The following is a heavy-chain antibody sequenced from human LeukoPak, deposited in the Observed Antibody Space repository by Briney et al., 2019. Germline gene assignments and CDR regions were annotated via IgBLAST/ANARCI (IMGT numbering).Heavy chain of an antibody. D-gene: IGHD2-2*02. CDR2: IKTDGSTT. J-gene: IGHJ4*02. V-gene: IGHV3-74*01. CDR3: AKDRGFRCSSTSCYTGPLDY. Sequence: GGSLRLSCAVSGFTFSSYWMHWVRQAPGKGLVWVSHIKTDGSTTAYADSVKGRFTISRDNAKNTLYLQMNSLRAEDTGVYYCAKDRGFRCSSTSCYTGPLDYWGQGTLVTVSS. CDR1: GFTFSSYW.